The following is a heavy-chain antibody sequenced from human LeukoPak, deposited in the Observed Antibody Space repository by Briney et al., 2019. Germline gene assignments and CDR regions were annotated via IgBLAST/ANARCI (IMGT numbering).Heavy chain of an antibody. V-gene: IGHV4-59*08. Sequence: SETLSLTCTVSDGSISSNYWSWIRQPPGKGLEWIGLIHYSGSANYNLSLKSRVSISVDTSNNQFSLKLTSVTAADTAVYYCARLGRLGVVTASSYYHGMDVWGQGTTVTVSS. CDR2: IHYSGSA. D-gene: IGHD2-21*02. CDR1: DGSISSNY. J-gene: IGHJ6*02. CDR3: ARLGRLGVVTASSYYHGMDV.